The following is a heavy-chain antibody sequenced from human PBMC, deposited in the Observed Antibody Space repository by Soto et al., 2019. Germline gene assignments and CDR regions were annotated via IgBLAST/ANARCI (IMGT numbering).Heavy chain of an antibody. Sequence: GGSLRLSCEVSGFTFSSYAMSWVRQAPGKGLEWVSAISAGAVATNYADSVKGRFTISRDNSKNTLYLQMNSPRAEDTAVYYCAKGRESSGSYRPFDYWGQGALVTVSS. CDR2: ISAGAVAT. J-gene: IGHJ4*02. D-gene: IGHD3-22*01. V-gene: IGHV3-23*01. CDR1: GFTFSSYA. CDR3: AKGRESSGSYRPFDY.